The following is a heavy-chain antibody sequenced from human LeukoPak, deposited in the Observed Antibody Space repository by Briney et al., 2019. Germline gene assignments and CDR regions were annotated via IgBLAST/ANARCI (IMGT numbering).Heavy chain of an antibody. V-gene: IGHV1-18*01. CDR1: GYTFTSYG. Sequence: ASVKVSCKTSGYTFTSYGINWVRQAPGQGLEWMGWISGYNDNTNYAQKLQGRVTMTTDTSTSTAYVELRSLRSDDTAVYYCARDSSCCYPEARDNWFDPWGQGTLVTVSS. D-gene: IGHD2-2*01. CDR3: ARDSSCCYPEARDNWFDP. J-gene: IGHJ5*02. CDR2: ISGYNDNT.